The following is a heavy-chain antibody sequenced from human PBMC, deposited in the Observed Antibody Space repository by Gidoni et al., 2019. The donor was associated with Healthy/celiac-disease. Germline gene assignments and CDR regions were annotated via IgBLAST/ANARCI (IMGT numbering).Heavy chain of an antibody. CDR3: ATPMVRGVILKTPRNAFDI. CDR2: IIPILGIA. V-gene: IGHV1-69*02. D-gene: IGHD3-10*01. J-gene: IGHJ3*02. Sequence: EVKKPGSSEKVSCKASGGTFSSYTISWVRQAPGQGLEWMGRIIPILGIANYAQKFQGRVTITADKSTSTAYMELSSLRSEDTAVYYCATPMVRGVILKTPRNAFDIWGQGTMVTVSS. CDR1: GGTFSSYT.